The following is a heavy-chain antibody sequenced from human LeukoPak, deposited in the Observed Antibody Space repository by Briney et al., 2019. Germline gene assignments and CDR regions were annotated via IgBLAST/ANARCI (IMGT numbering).Heavy chain of an antibody. CDR2: IYYSGST. D-gene: IGHD3-3*01. J-gene: IGHJ6*03. Sequence: PSETLSLTCTVSGGSISSSSYYCGWIRQPPGKGLEWIGSIYYSGSTYYNPSLKSRVTISVDTSKNQFSLKLSSVTAADTAVYYCARRSYDFWSGYPPGYYMDVWGKGTTVTVSS. CDR1: GGSISSSSYY. V-gene: IGHV4-39*01. CDR3: ARRSYDFWSGYPPGYYMDV.